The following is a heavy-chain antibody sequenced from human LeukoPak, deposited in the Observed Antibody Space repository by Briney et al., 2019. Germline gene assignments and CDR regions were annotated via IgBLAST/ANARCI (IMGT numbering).Heavy chain of an antibody. V-gene: IGHV4-34*01. D-gene: IGHD3-22*01. CDR3: ARGPPLNPGDFDSSGYYYFDY. CDR2: INHRGST. CDR1: GGSFSGYW. J-gene: IGHJ4*02. Sequence: SETLSLTCAVYGGSFSGYWWSWVRLPPGEGLEWIGEINHRGSTNYNPSLKSRVTIAVDTSKIQFSLKLSSVTAADTAVYYCARGPPLNPGDFDSSGYYYFDYWGLGTLVTVSS.